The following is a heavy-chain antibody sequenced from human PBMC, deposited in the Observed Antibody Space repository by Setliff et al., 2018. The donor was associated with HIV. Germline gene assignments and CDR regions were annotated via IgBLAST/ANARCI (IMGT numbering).Heavy chain of an antibody. V-gene: IGHV4-4*07. J-gene: IGHJ6*03. Sequence: PSETLSLTCSVSGRSIDDSYWSWIRQPPGKGLEWIGRIYTSGSTNYNPSLKSRVTMSVDTSKNQFSLKLTSVGAADTAVYYCAGGVAAAGMLMDVWGKGTTVTVSS. CDR3: AGGVAAAGMLMDV. CDR2: IYTSGST. D-gene: IGHD6-13*01. CDR1: GRSIDDSY.